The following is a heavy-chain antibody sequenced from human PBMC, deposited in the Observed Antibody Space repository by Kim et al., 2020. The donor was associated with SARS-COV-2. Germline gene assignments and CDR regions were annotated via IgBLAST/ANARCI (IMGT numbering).Heavy chain of an antibody. D-gene: IGHD2-21*01. V-gene: IGHV3-20*04. CDR2: INWNGGST. J-gene: IGHJ3*02. CDR3: AREGILAYCGGDCYSDAFDI. CDR1: GFTFDDYG. Sequence: GGSLRLSCAASGFTFDDYGMSWVRQAPGKGLEWVSGINWNGGSTGYADSVKGRFTISRDNAKNSLYLQMNSLRAEDTALYYCAREGILAYCGGDCYSDAFDIWGQGTMVTVSS.